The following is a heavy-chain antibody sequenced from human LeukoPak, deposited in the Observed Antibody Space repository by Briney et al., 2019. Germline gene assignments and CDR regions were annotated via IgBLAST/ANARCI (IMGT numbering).Heavy chain of an antibody. Sequence: ASVKVSCKASGYTFTGYYMHWVRQAPGQGLEWMGWINPSSGGTNYAQKFQGRVTMTRDTSISTAYMELSRLRSDDTAVYYCARDSCEDCSGGSCYSGYFAYWGQGTLVTVSS. J-gene: IGHJ4*02. D-gene: IGHD2-15*01. CDR3: ARDSCEDCSGGSCYSGYFAY. CDR1: GYTFTGYY. V-gene: IGHV1-2*02. CDR2: INPSSGGT.